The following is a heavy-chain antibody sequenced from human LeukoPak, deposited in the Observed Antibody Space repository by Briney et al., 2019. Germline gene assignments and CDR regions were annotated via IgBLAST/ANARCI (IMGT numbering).Heavy chain of an antibody. Sequence: SETLSLTCTVSGGSISDHYWSWIRQPPGEGLEWIGYISNNGSTNYNPSLKSRVTISVDTSKNQLSLKLTAAIAADTAVYYCAREPPGTRGYDSWGQGTLVTVSS. D-gene: IGHD5-12*01. J-gene: IGHJ4*02. CDR1: GGSISDHY. V-gene: IGHV4-59*11. CDR2: ISNNGST. CDR3: AREPPGTRGYDS.